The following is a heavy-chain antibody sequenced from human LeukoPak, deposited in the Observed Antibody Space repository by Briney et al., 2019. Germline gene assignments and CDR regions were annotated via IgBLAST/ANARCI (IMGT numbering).Heavy chain of an antibody. V-gene: IGHV4-39*07. Sequence: SETLSLTCTVSGLSITYDTYYWAWIRQPPGMGLEWIGSIYASGSTYYSPSLKSRVIISVDTSKNHFSLTLSAVTAADAAVYYCARDPRGRYEDWFDPWGQGTLVTVSS. CDR1: GLSITYDTYY. CDR3: ARDPRGRYEDWFDP. CDR2: IYASGST. J-gene: IGHJ5*02. D-gene: IGHD1-26*01.